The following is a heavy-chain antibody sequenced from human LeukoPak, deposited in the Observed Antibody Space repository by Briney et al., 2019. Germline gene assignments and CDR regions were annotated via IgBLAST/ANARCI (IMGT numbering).Heavy chain of an antibody. D-gene: IGHD3-3*01. CDR2: IYTSGST. V-gene: IGHV4-4*07. CDR3: ARDASYYDFWSGLYGMDV. CDR1: GGSISSYY. Sequence: SETLSLTCTVSGGSISSYYWSWIRQPAGKGLEWIGRIYTSGSTNYNPSLKSRVTMSVDTSKNQFSLKLSSVTAADTAVYYCARDASYYDFWSGLYGMDVWDQGTTVTVSS. J-gene: IGHJ6*02.